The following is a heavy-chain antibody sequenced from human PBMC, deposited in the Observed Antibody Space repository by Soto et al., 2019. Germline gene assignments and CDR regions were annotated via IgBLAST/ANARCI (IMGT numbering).Heavy chain of an antibody. J-gene: IGHJ5*02. Sequence: SETLSLTCTVSGASISGFYLSWIRKSAGKGLEWIGRIYATGTTDYNPSLKSRVMRSVDTSKKQFSLKLRSVTAADTAVYYCVRDGTKTLRDWFDPWGQGISVTVYS. CDR1: GASISGFY. CDR2: IYATGTT. D-gene: IGHD1-1*01. V-gene: IGHV4-4*07. CDR3: VRDGTKTLRDWFDP.